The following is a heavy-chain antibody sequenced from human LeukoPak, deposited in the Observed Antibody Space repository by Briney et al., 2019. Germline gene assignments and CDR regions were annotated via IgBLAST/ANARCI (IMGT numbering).Heavy chain of an antibody. CDR1: GLTVSSNY. CDR3: ARGLFPYGGNSPFDY. CDR2: IYSGGST. Sequence: GGSLRLSCAASGLTVSSNYMSWVRQAPGKGLEWVSVIYSGGSTYYADSVKGRFTISRDNSKNTLYLQMNSLRAEDTAVYYCARGLFPYGGNSPFDYWGQGTLVTVSS. D-gene: IGHD4-23*01. J-gene: IGHJ4*02. V-gene: IGHV3-66*02.